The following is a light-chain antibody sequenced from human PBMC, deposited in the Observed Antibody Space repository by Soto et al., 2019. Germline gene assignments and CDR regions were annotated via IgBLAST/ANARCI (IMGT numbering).Light chain of an antibody. CDR3: QQSLGIPYT. CDR2: AAS. J-gene: IGKJ2*01. Sequence: DIQMTQSPSALSASVGDRVTITCRASQTISTYLNWYQQKPGKAPKLLIYAASTLQSGVPSRFRCSGAGTDFTLTISSLQPEDFATYYCQQSLGIPYTFGQGTRLEIK. V-gene: IGKV1-39*01. CDR1: QTISTY.